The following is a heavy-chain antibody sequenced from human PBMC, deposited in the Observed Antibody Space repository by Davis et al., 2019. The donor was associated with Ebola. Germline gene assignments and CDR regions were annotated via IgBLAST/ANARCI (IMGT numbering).Heavy chain of an antibody. CDR1: GYSFNNYW. CDR3: ARHLAATPFDY. D-gene: IGHD6-25*01. V-gene: IGHV5-51*01. CDR2: IYPGDSDT. Sequence: KVSCKGSGYSFNNYWIGWVRQMPGKGLEWMGIIYPGDSDTRYSPSFQGQVTISVDKSISTASLQWHSLKASDTAMYYCARHLAATPFDYWGQGTLVTVFS. J-gene: IGHJ4*02.